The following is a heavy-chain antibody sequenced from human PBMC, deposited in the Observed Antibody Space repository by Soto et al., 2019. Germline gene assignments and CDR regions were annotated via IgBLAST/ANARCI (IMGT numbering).Heavy chain of an antibody. CDR3: AHTPADYSSASVWKRTYFDY. CDR1: GFSRSTNEVG. Sequence: QITLKESGPTLVKPTQNLTLTCTFSGFSRSTNEVGVGWIRQPPGKALEWLALSYWDDDKRYSPSLRSRLSITKDTSKKQVVLSMTNMNPVDKATYYCAHTPADYSSASVWKRTYFDYWGQGTLVTVSS. V-gene: IGHV2-5*02. D-gene: IGHD6-6*01. CDR2: SYWDDDK. J-gene: IGHJ4*02.